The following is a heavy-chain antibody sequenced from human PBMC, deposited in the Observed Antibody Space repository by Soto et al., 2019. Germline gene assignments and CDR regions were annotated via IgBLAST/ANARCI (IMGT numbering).Heavy chain of an antibody. Sequence: GGSLRLSCAASGFTFSSYAMSWVRQAPGKGLEWVSAISGSGGSTYYADSVKGRFTISRDNSKNTLYLQMNSLRAEDTAVYYCAKVSVSQQWLVRGLDYWGQGTLVTVSS. CDR2: ISGSGGST. CDR3: AKVSVSQQWLVRGLDY. D-gene: IGHD6-19*01. CDR1: GFTFSSYA. J-gene: IGHJ4*02. V-gene: IGHV3-23*01.